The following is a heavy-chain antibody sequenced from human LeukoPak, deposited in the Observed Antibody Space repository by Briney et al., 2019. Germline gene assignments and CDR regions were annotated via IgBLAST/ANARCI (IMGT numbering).Heavy chain of an antibody. V-gene: IGHV4-34*01. CDR1: GGSFSGYY. J-gene: IGHJ4*02. CDR3: ARGHQDYYTGFDS. CDR2: ISRSGST. Sequence: SETLSLTCAVYGGSFSGYYWTWIRQSPGKGLEWIGEISRSGSTNYNPSLKSRVTVSLDMSKNHFSLKLTSVTAADTAVYYCARGHQDYYTGFDSWGQGTLVTVSS. D-gene: IGHD1-26*01.